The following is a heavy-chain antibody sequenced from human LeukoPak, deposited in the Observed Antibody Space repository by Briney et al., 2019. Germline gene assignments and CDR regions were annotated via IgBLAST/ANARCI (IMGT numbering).Heavy chain of an antibody. V-gene: IGHV1-69*05. Sequence: SVKVSCKASGGTFSSYAISWVRQAPGQGLEWMGRIIPIFGTANYARKFQGRVTITTDESTSTAYMELSSLRSEDTAVYYCARKEYCSGGSCYSDDAFDIWGQGTMVTVSS. CDR3: ARKEYCSGGSCYSDDAFDI. J-gene: IGHJ3*02. D-gene: IGHD2-15*01. CDR1: GGTFSSYA. CDR2: IIPIFGTA.